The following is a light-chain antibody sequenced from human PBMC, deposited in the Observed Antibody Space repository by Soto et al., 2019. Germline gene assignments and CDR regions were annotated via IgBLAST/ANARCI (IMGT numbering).Light chain of an antibody. CDR2: DAS. J-gene: IGKJ1*01. CDR3: QKYGGSPRT. CDR1: QSVSSSS. V-gene: IGKV3-20*01. Sequence: EIVLTQSPGTLSLSPGERATLSCRAGQSVSSSSLAWYQQKRGQAPRLLIHDASSRATGIPDRFSGSGSGTDFTLTISRLEPEDFAVYYCQKYGGSPRTFGQGTKVDIK.